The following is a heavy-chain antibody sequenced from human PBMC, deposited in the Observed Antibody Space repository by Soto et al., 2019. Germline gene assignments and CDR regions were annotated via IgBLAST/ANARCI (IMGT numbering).Heavy chain of an antibody. V-gene: IGHV3-11*01. CDR1: GFTFSDYY. CDR3: ARDRRAAAGLYYYYGMDV. CDR2: ISSSGSTI. J-gene: IGHJ6*02. D-gene: IGHD6-13*01. Sequence: SCAASGFTFSDYYMSWIRQAPGKGLEWVSYISSSGSTIYYADSVKGRFTISRDNAKNSLYLQMNSLRAEDTAVYYCARDRRAAAGLYYYYGMDVWGQGTTVTVSS.